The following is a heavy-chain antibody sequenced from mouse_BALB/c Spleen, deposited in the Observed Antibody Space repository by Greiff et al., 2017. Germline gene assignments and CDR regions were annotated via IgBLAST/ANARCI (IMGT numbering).Heavy chain of an antibody. CDR1: GYSITSGYY. Sequence: DVQLQESGPGLVKPSQSLSLTCSVTGYSITSGYYWNWIRQFPGNKLEWMGYISYDGSNNYNPSLKNRISITRDTSKNQFFLKLNSVTTEDTATYYCARDGALGGYHERVYYAMDYWGQGTSVTVSS. CDR2: ISYDGSN. D-gene: IGHD1-1*02. V-gene: IGHV3-6*02. CDR3: ARDGALGGYHERVYYAMDY. J-gene: IGHJ4*01.